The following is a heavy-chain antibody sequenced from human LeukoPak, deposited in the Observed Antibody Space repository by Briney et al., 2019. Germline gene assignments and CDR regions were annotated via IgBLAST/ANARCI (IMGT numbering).Heavy chain of an antibody. J-gene: IGHJ6*02. CDR1: GGSISIYY. D-gene: IGHD2-2*01. Sequence: SETLSPTCTVSGGSISIYYWSWIRHPAGKGLEWIGRIYTSGSTNYNPSLKSRVTMSVDTSNNQFSLQLSSVTAADTAVYYCARAPPLPAASKDSTGYYYYYGMDVWGQGTTVTVSS. CDR3: ARAPPLPAASKDSTGYYYYYGMDV. V-gene: IGHV4-4*07. CDR2: IYTSGST.